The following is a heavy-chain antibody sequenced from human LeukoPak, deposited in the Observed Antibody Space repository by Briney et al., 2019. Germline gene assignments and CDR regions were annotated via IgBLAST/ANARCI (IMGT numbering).Heavy chain of an antibody. Sequence: SETLSLTCTVSGYSISGSGYYWSWIRQPPGRGLEWIGYIYHTGSTYYNPSLKSRVSISVDRSTNQFSLRLTSVTAADTAVYYCARGGVGPTTNWFDPWGRGTLVAVSS. J-gene: IGHJ5*02. CDR3: ARGGVGPTTNWFDP. CDR2: IYHTGST. D-gene: IGHD1-26*01. V-gene: IGHV4-30-2*01. CDR1: GYSISGSGYY.